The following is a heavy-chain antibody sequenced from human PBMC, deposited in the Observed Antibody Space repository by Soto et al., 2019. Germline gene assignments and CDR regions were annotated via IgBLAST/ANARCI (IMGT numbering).Heavy chain of an antibody. CDR1: GRTFNIYA. J-gene: IGHJ4*02. D-gene: IGHD3-22*01. V-gene: IGHV1-69*13. CDR2: IIPIGGTP. Sequence: GASVKVSCKASGRTFNIYAISWVRQAPGIGFEWLGVIIPIGGTPEHAQKFQGRVTISADESTNTAYMELSSLRSEDTAVYYCATNYYDGSGHYFIFEHWGQGTLVTASS. CDR3: ATNYYDGSGHYFIFEH.